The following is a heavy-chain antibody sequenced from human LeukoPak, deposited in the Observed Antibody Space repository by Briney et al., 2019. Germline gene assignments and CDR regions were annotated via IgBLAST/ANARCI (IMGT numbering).Heavy chain of an antibody. Sequence: GGSLRLSCAASGFTFSSYGMSWVRQAPGKGLEWVSGISGSGGSTYYADSVKGRFTISRDNPKNTLYLQMNSLRAEDTAVYYCAKAHLDSSGYYRFGYWGQGTLVTVSS. J-gene: IGHJ4*02. CDR1: GFTFSSYG. CDR2: ISGSGGST. D-gene: IGHD3-22*01. V-gene: IGHV3-23*01. CDR3: AKAHLDSSGYYRFGY.